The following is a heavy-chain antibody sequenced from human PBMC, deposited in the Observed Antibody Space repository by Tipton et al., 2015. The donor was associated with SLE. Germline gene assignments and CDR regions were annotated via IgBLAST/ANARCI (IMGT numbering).Heavy chain of an antibody. D-gene: IGHD3-16*01. J-gene: IGHJ6*02. CDR3: ARDGGAPHYYGMDV. V-gene: IGHV4-61*09. Sequence: LRLSCTVSGGSISSGSYYWSWIRQPAGKGLEWIGHIYTSGSTNYNPSLKSRVTISVDTSKNQFSLKLSSVTAADTAVYYCARDGGAPHYYGMDVWGQGTTVTVSS. CDR2: IYTSGST. CDR1: GGSISSGSYY.